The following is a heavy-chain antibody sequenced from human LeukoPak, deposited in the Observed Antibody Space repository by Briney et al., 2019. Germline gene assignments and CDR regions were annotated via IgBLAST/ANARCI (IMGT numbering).Heavy chain of an antibody. CDR1: GGSISSYY. CDR3: ARGLFNYWYSDL. Sequence: PSETLSLTCTVSGGSISSYYWNWIRQPAGKGLEWIGRIYTSGNTNYNPSLKSRVTMSVDTSKNQFSLNLSSVTAADTAVYYCARGLFNYWYSDLWGRGTLVTVSS. CDR2: IYTSGNT. J-gene: IGHJ2*01. V-gene: IGHV4-4*07.